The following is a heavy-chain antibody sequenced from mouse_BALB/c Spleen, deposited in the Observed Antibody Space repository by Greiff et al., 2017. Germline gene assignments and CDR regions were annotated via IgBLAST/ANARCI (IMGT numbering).Heavy chain of an antibody. Sequence: EVQVVESGGGLVQPGGSRKLSCAASGFTFSSFGMHWVRQAPEKGLEWVAYISSGSSTIYYADTVKGRFTISRDNPKNTLFLQRTSLRSEDTALYYCARRDGYYFYYAMDYWGQGTSVTVSS. D-gene: IGHD2-3*01. CDR3: ARRDGYYFYYAMDY. CDR2: ISSGSSTI. V-gene: IGHV5-17*02. J-gene: IGHJ4*01. CDR1: GFTFSSFG.